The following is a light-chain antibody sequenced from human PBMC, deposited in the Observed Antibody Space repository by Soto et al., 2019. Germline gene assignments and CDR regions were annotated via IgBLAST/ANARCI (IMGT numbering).Light chain of an antibody. CDR2: DAS. CDR1: QSVTSSS. J-gene: IGKJ1*01. CDR3: HQYGSPPQT. Sequence: EIVLTQSPGTLSLSPGERATLSCRASQSVTSSSLGWYQQKPGQAPRLLIYDASGRATGIPDRFSGSGSGTDFILTISRLEPEDFAVYYCHQYGSPPQTFGQGTKVDIK. V-gene: IGKV3-20*01.